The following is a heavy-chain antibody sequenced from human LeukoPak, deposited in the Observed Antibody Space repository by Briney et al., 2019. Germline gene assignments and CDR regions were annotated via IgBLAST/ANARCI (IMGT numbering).Heavy chain of an antibody. V-gene: IGHV4-30-4*08. CDR3: ARYCSGTDYYYYYMDV. D-gene: IGHD2-15*01. J-gene: IGHJ6*03. CDR2: IYYSGST. Sequence: PSQTLSLTCTVSGGSISSGYYYWRWIRQPPGTGLEWIGYIYYSGSTYYNPSLKSRITISVDTSKNQFSLKLSSVIAADTAVYYCARYCSGTDYYYYYMDVWGKGTTVTVSS. CDR1: GGSISSGYYY.